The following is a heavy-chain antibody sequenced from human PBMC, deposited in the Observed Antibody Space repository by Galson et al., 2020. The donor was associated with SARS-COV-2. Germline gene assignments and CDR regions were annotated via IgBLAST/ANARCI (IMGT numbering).Heavy chain of an antibody. J-gene: IGHJ4*02. CDR2: IYHSGTT. CDR3: ARRSATGFEY. V-gene: IGHV4-4*02. Sequence: SETLSLTCAVSGDAIKTNNYWTWVRQPPGKGLEWIGEIYHSGTTNYNPSLNSRITISVDRSKNQFSLTLKSVTAADTAVYYCARRSATGFEYWGQGMLVTVSS. CDR1: GDAIKTNNY.